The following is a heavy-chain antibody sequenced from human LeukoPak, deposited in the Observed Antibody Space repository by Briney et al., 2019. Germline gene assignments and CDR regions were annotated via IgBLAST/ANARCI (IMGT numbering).Heavy chain of an antibody. CDR1: GGSISSYY. CDR2: ISYSGST. V-gene: IGHV4-59*01. J-gene: IGHJ5*02. CDR3: ARGRYSYGGGGGWFDH. D-gene: IGHD5-18*01. Sequence: SETLSLTCTVSGGSISSYYWSWLRQPPGKGLECIGYISYSGSTNYNPSLKSRVTISVDTSKNQLSLQLNSVTAADTAVYYCARGRYSYGGGGGWFDHWGQGTLVTVAS.